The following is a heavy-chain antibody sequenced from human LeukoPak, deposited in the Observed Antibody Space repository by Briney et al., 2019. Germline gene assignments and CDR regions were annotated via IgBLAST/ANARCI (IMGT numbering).Heavy chain of an antibody. D-gene: IGHD4-23*01. V-gene: IGHV3-7*01. CDR1: RFTFSRYW. J-gene: IGHJ4*02. CDR3: VRDLDLGGYSSFEY. Sequence: GGSLRLSCAASRFTFSRYWMSWVRQAPGKGLEWVANIKQDGSEKYYVDSVKGRVTISRDNAKNSLYLQMNTLRAEDTAVYYCVRDLDLGGYSSFEYWGQGTLVTVSS. CDR2: IKQDGSEK.